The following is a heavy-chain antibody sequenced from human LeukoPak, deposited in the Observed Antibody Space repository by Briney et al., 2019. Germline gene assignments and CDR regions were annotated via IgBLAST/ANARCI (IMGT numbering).Heavy chain of an antibody. CDR3: ARVYSSGYYYEDY. CDR2: ISGSGGST. V-gene: IGHV3-23*01. J-gene: IGHJ4*02. Sequence: GGSLRLSCAASGFTFSSYAMSWVRQAPGKGLEWVSAISGSGGSTYYADPVKGRFTISRDNSKNTLYLQMNSLRAEDTAVYYCARVYSSGYYYEDYWGQGTLVTVSS. CDR1: GFTFSSYA. D-gene: IGHD3-22*01.